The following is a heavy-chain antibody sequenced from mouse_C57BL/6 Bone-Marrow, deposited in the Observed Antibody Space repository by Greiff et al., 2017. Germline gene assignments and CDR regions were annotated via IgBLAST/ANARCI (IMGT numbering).Heavy chain of an antibody. Sequence: EVKVVESGEGLVKPGGSLKLSCAASGFTFSSYAMSWVRQTPEKRLEWVAYISSGGDYIYYADTVKGRFTISRDNARNTLYLQMSSLKSEDTAMYYCTREGTTVGVDYWGQGTTLTVSS. CDR2: ISSGGDYI. J-gene: IGHJ2*01. D-gene: IGHD1-1*01. V-gene: IGHV5-9-1*02. CDR1: GFTFSSYA. CDR3: TREGTTVGVDY.